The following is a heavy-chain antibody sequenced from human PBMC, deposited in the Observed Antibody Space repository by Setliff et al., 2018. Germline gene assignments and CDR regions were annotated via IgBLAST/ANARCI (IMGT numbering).Heavy chain of an antibody. CDR1: GFTFSTYW. D-gene: IGHD1-20*01. J-gene: IGHJ3*02. CDR2: IKQDGSEK. Sequence: PGGSLRLSCAASGFTFSTYWMSWARQAPGKGLEWVANIKQDGSEKYYVDSVKGRFSISRDNAKNSLYLQMNSLRAEDTAVYYCAKHGAYNDFDIWGQGTMVTVS. V-gene: IGHV3-7*03. CDR3: AKHGAYNDFDI.